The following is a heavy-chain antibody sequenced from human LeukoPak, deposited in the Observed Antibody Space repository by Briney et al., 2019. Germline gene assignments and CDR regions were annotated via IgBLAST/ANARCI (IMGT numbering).Heavy chain of an antibody. Sequence: QTGGSLRLSCAASGFTFSSYGMHWVRQAPGKGLEWVAVIWYDGSNKYYADSVKGRFTISRDNSKNTLYLQMNSLRAEDTAVYYCARDRGVGATHDALDIWGQGTMVTVSS. V-gene: IGHV3-33*01. D-gene: IGHD1-26*01. CDR3: ARDRGVGATHDALDI. CDR1: GFTFSSYG. CDR2: IWYDGSNK. J-gene: IGHJ3*02.